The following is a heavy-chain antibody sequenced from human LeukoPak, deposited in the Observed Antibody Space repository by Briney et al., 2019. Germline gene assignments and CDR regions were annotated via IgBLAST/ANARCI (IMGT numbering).Heavy chain of an antibody. J-gene: IGHJ6*02. CDR3: ARASLVARYYYYGMDV. CDR2: ISSSGSTI. CDR1: GFTFSDYY. V-gene: IGHV3-11*01. D-gene: IGHD3-16*01. Sequence: PGGSLRLSCAASGFTFSDYYMSWIRQAPGKGLEWVSYISSSGSTIYYADSVKGRFTISRDNAKNSPYLQMNSLRAEDTAVYYCARASLVARYYYYGMDVWGQGTTVTVSS.